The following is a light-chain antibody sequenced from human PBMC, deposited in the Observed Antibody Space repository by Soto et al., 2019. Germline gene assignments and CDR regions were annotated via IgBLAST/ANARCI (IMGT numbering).Light chain of an antibody. CDR2: DTS. CDR3: LLSYSGARPVV. V-gene: IGLV7-46*01. CDR1: TGAVTSGHY. Sequence: QAVVTQEPSLTVSPGGTVTLPCGSSTGAVTSGHYPYWFQQKPGQAPRTLIYDTSNKHSWTPARFSGSLRGGKAALTLSGAQPEDEAEYYCLLSYSGARPVVFGGGTKVTVL. J-gene: IGLJ2*01.